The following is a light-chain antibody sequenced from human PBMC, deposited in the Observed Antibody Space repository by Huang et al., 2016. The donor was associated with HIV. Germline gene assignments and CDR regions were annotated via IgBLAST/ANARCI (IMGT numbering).Light chain of an antibody. Sequence: DIIMTQSPDSLAVSLGERATLNCRSSQRGDSSSTSKDYMAWFQQKPGQPPRLLLFWASTREAGVPDRFSGSGSGTHFTLTITNLEAEDAAIYYCQQYYSSPQTFGQGTRVEVK. CDR3: QQYYSSPQT. V-gene: IGKV4-1*01. J-gene: IGKJ1*01. CDR2: WAS. CDR1: QRGDSSSTSKDY.